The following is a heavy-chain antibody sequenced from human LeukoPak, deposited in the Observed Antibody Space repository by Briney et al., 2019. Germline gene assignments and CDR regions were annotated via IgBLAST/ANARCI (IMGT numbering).Heavy chain of an antibody. CDR2: INPNSGGT. V-gene: IGHV1-2*02. CDR3: ARVPSPYYYGSGTLDY. CDR1: GGTFSSYA. Sequence: ASVKVSCKASGGTFSSYAISWVRQAPGQGLEWMGWINPNSGGTNYAQKFQGRVTMTRDTSISTAYMELSRLRSDDTAVYYCARVPSPYYYGSGTLDYWGQGTLVTVSS. D-gene: IGHD3-10*01. J-gene: IGHJ4*02.